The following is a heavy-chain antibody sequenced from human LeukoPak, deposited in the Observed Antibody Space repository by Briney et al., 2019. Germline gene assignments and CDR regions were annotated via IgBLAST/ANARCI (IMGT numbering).Heavy chain of an antibody. CDR1: GFTFSTYW. V-gene: IGHV3-7*03. D-gene: IGHD5-12*01. Sequence: GGSLRLSCAASGFTFSTYWMGWVRQAPGKGLEWVANIPQDGSVQYYVDSVRGRFTISRDNAKNSLYLQMYSLRAEDTAVYYCARDRRATGIDYWGQGVLVTVSS. CDR3: ARDRRATGIDY. J-gene: IGHJ4*02. CDR2: IPQDGSVQ.